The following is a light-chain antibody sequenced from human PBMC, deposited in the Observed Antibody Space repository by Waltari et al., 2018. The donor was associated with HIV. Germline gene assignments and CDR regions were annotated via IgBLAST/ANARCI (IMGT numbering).Light chain of an antibody. CDR1: SSHIRTSKY. CDR2: EVT. V-gene: IGLV2-14*01. CDR3: NSFTNSGTLE. J-gene: IGLJ3*02. Sequence: QSALTQPASVSGSPGPSITISCPGASSHIRTSKYVSWYLQRPGKAPQIITYEVTNRPSVVSDRFSGSKSGNTASLTISRLQPEDEAVYFCNSFTNSGTLEFGGGTKLTVL.